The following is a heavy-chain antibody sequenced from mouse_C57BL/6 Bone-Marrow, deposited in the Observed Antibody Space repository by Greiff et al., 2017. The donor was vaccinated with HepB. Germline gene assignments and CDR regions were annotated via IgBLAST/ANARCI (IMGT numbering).Heavy chain of an antibody. Sequence: VKLMESGAELVRPGTSVKVSCKASGYAFTNYLIEWVKQRPGQGLEWIGVINPGSGGTNYNEKFKGKATLTADKSSSTAYMQLSSLTSEDSAVYFCARPCYGGYAMDYWGQGTSVTVSS. CDR1: GYAFTNYL. J-gene: IGHJ4*01. V-gene: IGHV1-54*01. CDR2: INPGSGGT. D-gene: IGHD2-12*01. CDR3: ARPCYGGYAMDY.